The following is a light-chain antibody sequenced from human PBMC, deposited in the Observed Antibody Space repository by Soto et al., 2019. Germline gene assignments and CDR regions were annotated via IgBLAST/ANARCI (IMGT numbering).Light chain of an antibody. J-gene: IGKJ4*01. CDR2: AAS. CDR3: QQYYSYPLT. Sequence: AIRLTQSPSSLSVATGDRVTSTCRASQGISSYLAWYQQKPGKAPKLLIYAASTLQSGVPSRFSGSGSGTDFTLTISCLQSEDFATYYCQQYYSYPLTFGGGTKVDIK. CDR1: QGISSY. V-gene: IGKV1-8*01.